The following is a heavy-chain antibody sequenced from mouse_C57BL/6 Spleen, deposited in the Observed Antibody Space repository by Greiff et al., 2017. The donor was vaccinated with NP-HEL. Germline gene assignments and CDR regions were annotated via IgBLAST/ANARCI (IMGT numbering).Heavy chain of an antibody. Sequence: EVKLVVSGGGLVKPGGSLKLSCAASGFTFSDYGMHLVRSAPEKGLEWVAYISSGRSTMYYADTVKGRFTISRDNAKNNLFLQMTSLRSEETAMYYCAREILLSFAYWGQGTLVTVSA. J-gene: IGHJ3*01. CDR3: AREILLSFAY. CDR2: ISSGRSTM. CDR1: GFTFSDYG. V-gene: IGHV5-17*01.